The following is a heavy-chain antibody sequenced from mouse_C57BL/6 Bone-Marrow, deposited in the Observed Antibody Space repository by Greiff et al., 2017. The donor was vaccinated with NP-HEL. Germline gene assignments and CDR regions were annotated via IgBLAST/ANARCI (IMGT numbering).Heavy chain of an antibody. CDR1: GYTFTSYW. CDR3: ARTYEYGY. D-gene: IGHD2-4*01. J-gene: IGHJ2*01. V-gene: IGHV1-69*01. CDR2: IDPSDSYT. Sequence: QVQLQQPGAELVMPGASVKLSCKASGYTFTSYWMHWVKQRPGQGLEWIGEIDPSDSYTNYNQKFKGKSTLTVDKSSSTAYMQLSSLTSEDSAFYYCARTYEYGYWGQGTTLTVSS.